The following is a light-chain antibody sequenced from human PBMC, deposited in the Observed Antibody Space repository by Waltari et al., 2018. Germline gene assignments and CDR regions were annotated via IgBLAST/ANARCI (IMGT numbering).Light chain of an antibody. V-gene: IGLV2-11*01. CDR2: EVS. Sequence: QAAPTQPPSVSGSPGQSVTISCTGTRSDIGYYNALSWYQQHPGKAPKLMCYEVSKRPSGVSDRFSGSKSGNTASLTISGLQAEDEADYYCSSYAGSNTYIFGAGTRLTVL. CDR3: SSYAGSNTYI. J-gene: IGLJ1*01. CDR1: RSDIGYYNA.